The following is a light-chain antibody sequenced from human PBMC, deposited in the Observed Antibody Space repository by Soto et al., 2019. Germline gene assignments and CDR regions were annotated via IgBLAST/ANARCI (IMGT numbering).Light chain of an antibody. CDR3: RQHNAYPLT. V-gene: IGKV1-5*03. J-gene: IGKJ4*01. CDR2: KAS. CDR1: QHINDW. Sequence: DVQMTQSPSTLSASVGDTVTITCRASQHINDWLAWYQQKPGKAPKLLIYKASRLQTGVPLRFSGSGFGTDLTLTLSILQPADVATFYCRQHNAYPLTFGGGTKGEI.